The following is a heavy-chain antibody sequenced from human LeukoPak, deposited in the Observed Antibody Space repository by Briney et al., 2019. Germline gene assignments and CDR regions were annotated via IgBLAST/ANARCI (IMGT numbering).Heavy chain of an antibody. Sequence: PGGSLRLSCAASGFIFSRYSMNWVRQAPGKGLEWVSYISSSGTTIDYADSVKGRFTISRDNAKNSLYLQMNSLRAEDTAVYYCAKANIVVVPAATPFDYWGQGTLVTVSS. CDR1: GFIFSRYS. CDR2: ISSSGTTI. J-gene: IGHJ4*02. D-gene: IGHD2-2*01. CDR3: AKANIVVVPAATPFDY. V-gene: IGHV3-48*01.